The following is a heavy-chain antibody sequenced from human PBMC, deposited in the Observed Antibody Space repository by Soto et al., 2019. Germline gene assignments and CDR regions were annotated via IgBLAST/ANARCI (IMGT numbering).Heavy chain of an antibody. V-gene: IGHV4-34*01. CDR2: INHSGST. D-gene: IGHD6-6*01. CDR3: ARLRGVAARRALGYYMDV. CDR1: GGSFSGYY. J-gene: IGHJ6*03. Sequence: SETLSLTCAVYGGSFSGYYWSWIRQPTGKGLEWIGEINHSGSTNYNPSLKSRVTISVDTSKNQFSLKLSSVTAADTAVYYCARLRGVAARRALGYYMDVWGKGTTVTVSS.